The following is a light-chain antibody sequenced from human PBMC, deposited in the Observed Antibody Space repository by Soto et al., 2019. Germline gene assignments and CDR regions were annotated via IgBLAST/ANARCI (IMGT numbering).Light chain of an antibody. V-gene: IGKV1-5*03. CDR2: MAS. CDR1: QSVSTW. Sequence: IEMTKSPSTVSATVVDSVTIPCRASQSVSTWLAWYQQKPGKAPQVLISMASTLESGVPSRLSGSGSGTDFTLAISSLEPDDFAVYYCQQRSNWLFGPGTKVDIK. J-gene: IGKJ3*01. CDR3: QQRSNWL.